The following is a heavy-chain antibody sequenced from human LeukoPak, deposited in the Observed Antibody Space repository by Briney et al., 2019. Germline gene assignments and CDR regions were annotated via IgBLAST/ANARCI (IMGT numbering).Heavy chain of an antibody. J-gene: IGHJ4*02. CDR2: MNPNSGNT. Sequence: ASVKVSCKASGYTFTSYDINWVRQATGQGLEWMGWMNPNSGNTGYAQKFQGRVTMTRDMSTSTVYMELSSLRSEDTAVYYCARDPVYCSGGSCYPSGGFDYWGQGTLVTVSS. CDR1: GYTFTSYD. CDR3: ARDPVYCSGGSCYPSGGFDY. V-gene: IGHV1-8*01. D-gene: IGHD2-15*01.